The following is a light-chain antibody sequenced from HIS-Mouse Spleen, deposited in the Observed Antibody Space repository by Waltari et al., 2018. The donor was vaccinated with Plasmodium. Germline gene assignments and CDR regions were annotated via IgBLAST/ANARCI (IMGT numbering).Light chain of an antibody. CDR1: QSISSY. J-gene: IGKJ4*01. CDR2: AAA. Sequence: DIQMNQSPSSLSASVGDRVTITCRASQSISSYLNWYQQKPAKAPKLLIYAAANLQSGVPSRFSGSGSGTYFTLTISSLQPEDFATYYCQQSYSTPPTFGGGTKVEIK. CDR3: QQSYSTPPT. V-gene: IGKV1-39*01.